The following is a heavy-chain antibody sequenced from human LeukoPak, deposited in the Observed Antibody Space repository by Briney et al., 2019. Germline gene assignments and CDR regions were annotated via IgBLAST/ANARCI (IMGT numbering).Heavy chain of an antibody. J-gene: IGHJ4*02. CDR2: ISGSGDST. CDR1: GFTFSSYA. Sequence: GGSLRLSCAASGFTFSSYAMSWVRQAPGKGLEWVSAISGSGDSTYYADSVKGRFTISRDNSKNTLYLQMNSLRAEDTAVYYCARAPIAVAGTRQPVDYWGQGTLVAVSS. D-gene: IGHD6-19*01. V-gene: IGHV3-23*01. CDR3: ARAPIAVAGTRQPVDY.